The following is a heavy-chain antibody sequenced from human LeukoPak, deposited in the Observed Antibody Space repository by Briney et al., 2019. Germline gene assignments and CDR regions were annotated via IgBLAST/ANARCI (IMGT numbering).Heavy chain of an antibody. D-gene: IGHD3-22*01. J-gene: IGHJ4*02. CDR3: ARHVVAVGFDY. V-gene: IGHV3-21*01. CDR1: GFTFSSYA. CDR2: ITSSSSYI. Sequence: GGSLRLSCAASGFTFSSYAMSWVRQAPGKGLEWVSSITSSSSYIYYADPVKGRFTISRDNAKNSLYLQMNSLRAEDTAVYYCARHVVAVGFDYWGQGTLVTVSS.